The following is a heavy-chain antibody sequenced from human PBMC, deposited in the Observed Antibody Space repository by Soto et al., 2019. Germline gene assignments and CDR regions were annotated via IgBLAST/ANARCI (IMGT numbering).Heavy chain of an antibody. Sequence: DVQLVESGGGLVQPGGSLRLSCAASGFTFETYRMSWVRQAPGKGLEWVASVRPDGSENDYVDSVKGRFTIHRDNAKKSISLQMNSRRVEDTAVYYCGRWRAAQSEVDYWGQGTLVTVSS. CDR1: GFTFETYR. J-gene: IGHJ4*02. CDR2: VRPDGSEN. V-gene: IGHV3-7*01. CDR3: GRWRAAQSEVDY. D-gene: IGHD6-25*01.